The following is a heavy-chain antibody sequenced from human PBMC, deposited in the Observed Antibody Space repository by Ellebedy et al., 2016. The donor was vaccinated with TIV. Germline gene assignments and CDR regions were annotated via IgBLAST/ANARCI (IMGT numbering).Heavy chain of an antibody. CDR3: ARCLVCSTWRSGPLPIDY. CDR1: GGSFNGYY. CDR2: INHSGST. V-gene: IGHV4-34*01. D-gene: IGHD6-13*01. Sequence: MPSETLSLTCTLYGGSFNGYYWSWIRQLPGKGLEWIGEINHSGSTNYNPSLKSRVTISVDTSKNLFSLGLCPLTAADKAVYYGARCLVCSTWRSGPLPIDYWGQGTLVTVSS. J-gene: IGHJ4*02.